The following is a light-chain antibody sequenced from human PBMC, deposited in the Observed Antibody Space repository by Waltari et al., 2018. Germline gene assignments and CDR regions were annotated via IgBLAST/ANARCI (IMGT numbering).Light chain of an antibody. Sequence: SYVLTQPPSVSVAPGKTARITCGGNNIGSKSVHWYQQKPGQAPVLVIYDDSDRPSGIRERFSGSNSGNTATLTISRVEAGDEADYYCQVWDGSSVVFGGGTKLTVL. CDR1: NIGSKS. V-gene: IGLV3-21*04. CDR2: DDS. CDR3: QVWDGSSVV. J-gene: IGLJ2*01.